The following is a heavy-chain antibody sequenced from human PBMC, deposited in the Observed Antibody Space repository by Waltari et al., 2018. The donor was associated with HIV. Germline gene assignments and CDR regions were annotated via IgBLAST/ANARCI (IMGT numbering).Heavy chain of an antibody. D-gene: IGHD3-22*01. J-gene: IGHJ4*02. CDR1: GFTFTNYA. Sequence: EVQLVESGGGLVQPGGSLRLSCAASGFTFTNYALNWVRQAPGKGLKWVSAINGIGGSRYYADSVKGRFTISSDNSKNTLYLQMNSLRAEDTALYYCAKDDSTGSSGYYPFHYWGQGTLITVSS. CDR2: INGIGGSR. CDR3: AKDDSTGSSGYYPFHY. V-gene: IGHV3-23*04.